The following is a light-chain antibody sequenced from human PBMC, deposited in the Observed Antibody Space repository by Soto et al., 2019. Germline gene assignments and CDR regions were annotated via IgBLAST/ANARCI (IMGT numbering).Light chain of an antibody. Sequence: ESVLTQSPATLSLSPGERATLSCRASRSFASSYLAWYQHEPGQAPRLLIYAASSRATGIPDRFIGSGSGTDFTLTISRLEPDDSAVYYCHHYDSSHPYTFSQGTKVDIK. V-gene: IGKV3-20*01. J-gene: IGKJ2*01. CDR1: RSFASSY. CDR3: HHYDSSHPYT. CDR2: AAS.